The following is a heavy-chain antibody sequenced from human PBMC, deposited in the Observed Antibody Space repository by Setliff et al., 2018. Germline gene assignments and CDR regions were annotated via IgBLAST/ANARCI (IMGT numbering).Heavy chain of an antibody. CDR2: ISADNGQT. V-gene: IGHV1-18*01. CDR1: GYSFTSYG. Sequence: ASVKVSCKTSGYSFTSYGISWVRQAPGQGLEWMGWISADNGQTRNVQSFQGRVTMTTDTTTSTAYMELRSLRSDDTAGYYCARGGMAAANRKGVFEYWGQGTLVTVSS. CDR3: ARGGMAAANRKGVFEY. D-gene: IGHD6-13*01. J-gene: IGHJ4*02.